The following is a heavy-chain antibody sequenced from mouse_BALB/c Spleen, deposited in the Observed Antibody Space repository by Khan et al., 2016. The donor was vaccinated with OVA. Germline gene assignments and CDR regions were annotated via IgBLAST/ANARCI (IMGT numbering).Heavy chain of an antibody. V-gene: IGHV2-6-5*01. D-gene: IGHD2-10*02. Sequence: QVQLKQSGPGLVAPSQNLSITCTVSGFSLTDYGVSWIRQPPGKGLEWLGVIWGGGTTYYNSALKSRLSISKANSKSQVFLKMNSLQTDDTAMYDCAKGVWSYYFALDYWGQGTSVTVSS. CDR2: IWGGGTT. CDR1: GFSLTDYG. CDR3: AKGVWSYYFALDY. J-gene: IGHJ4*01.